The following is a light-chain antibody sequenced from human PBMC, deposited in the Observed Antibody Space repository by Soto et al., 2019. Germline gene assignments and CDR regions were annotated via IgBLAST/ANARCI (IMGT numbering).Light chain of an antibody. V-gene: IGKV1-39*01. CDR1: LRISNY. J-gene: IGKJ4*01. CDR2: GAS. Sequence: DIRVIQSPSSLSASVGDRVTITCRASLRISNYLNWYQQEPGKAPKLLIFGASTLQSGVPSRFSGSGPGTEFTLTISDLQPEDSATYYCQQSRSTPLTFGGGTKLEI. CDR3: QQSRSTPLT.